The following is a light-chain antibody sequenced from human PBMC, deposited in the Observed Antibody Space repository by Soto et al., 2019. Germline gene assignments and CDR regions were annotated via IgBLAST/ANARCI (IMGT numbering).Light chain of an antibody. J-gene: IGKJ1*01. CDR2: GAS. CDR1: QSISDT. Sequence: EIVLTQSPATLSVSPGERDTLSCRASQSISDTLAWYQQKPGQAPRLLIHGASTRATGFPARFSGSGSGTDFTLTISSLQSEDFSVYYCQQYNNWPWTFGQGTKVDIK. CDR3: QQYNNWPWT. V-gene: IGKV3-15*01.